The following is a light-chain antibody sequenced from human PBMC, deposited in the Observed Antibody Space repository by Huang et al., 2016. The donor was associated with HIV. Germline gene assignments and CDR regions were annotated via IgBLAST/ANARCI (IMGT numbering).Light chain of an antibody. CDR2: KAS. CDR3: QRRWT. V-gene: IGKV1-5*03. J-gene: IGKJ1*01. CDR1: HNISTW. Sequence: DIQMTQFPSTLSAFLGDRVTITCRASHNISTWLAWYQQKPGKAPKLIISKASNLESGVPSRLSGNGSGTDFTLTIASLQPDDIGNYFCQRRWTFGQGTKV.